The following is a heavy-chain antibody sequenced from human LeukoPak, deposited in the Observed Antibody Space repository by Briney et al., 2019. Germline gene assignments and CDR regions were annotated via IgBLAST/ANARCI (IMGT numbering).Heavy chain of an antibody. V-gene: IGHV4-39*01. J-gene: IGHJ6*02. CDR3: ARLLPATGMAADV. CDR2: IYYSGST. CDR1: GGSFSSYY. D-gene: IGHD2-2*01. Sequence: SETLSLTCAFSGGSFSSYYWSWIRQPPGKGLEWIGSIYYSGSTYYNPSLKSRVTISVDTSKNQFSLKLSSVTAADTAVYYCARLLPATGMAADVWGQGTTVTVSS.